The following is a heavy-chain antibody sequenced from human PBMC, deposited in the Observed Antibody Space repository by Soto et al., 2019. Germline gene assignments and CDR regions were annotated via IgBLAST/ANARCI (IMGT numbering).Heavy chain of an antibody. CDR1: GFTFSSYG. CDR2: ISYDGSNK. D-gene: IGHD6-25*01. V-gene: IGHV3-30*18. CDR3: ANAPGRAAAGLFDY. J-gene: IGHJ4*02. Sequence: QVQLVESGGGVVQPGRSLRLSCAASGFTFSSYGMHWVRQAPGKGLEWVAVISYDGSNKYYADSVKGRFTISRDNSKNMLYLQMNSLRAEDTAVYYGANAPGRAAAGLFDYWGQVTLVTVSP.